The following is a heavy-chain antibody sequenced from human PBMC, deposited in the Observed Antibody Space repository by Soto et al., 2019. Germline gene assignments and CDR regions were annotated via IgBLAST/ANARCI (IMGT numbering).Heavy chain of an antibody. CDR1: GASIHNSHSF. J-gene: IGHJ5*01. V-gene: IGHV4-39*01. D-gene: IGHD2-15*01. CDR3: GRVVEGATRHTDFDS. CDR2: MYYSGGA. Sequence: PSETLSLTCAVSGASIHNSHSFWGWIRQPPGKGLEFIGSMYYSGGANYNPSLKSRVTISLDTSKNQFSLTVNSVTAADTAIYYCGRVVEGATRHTDFDSWGQGTLVTVSS.